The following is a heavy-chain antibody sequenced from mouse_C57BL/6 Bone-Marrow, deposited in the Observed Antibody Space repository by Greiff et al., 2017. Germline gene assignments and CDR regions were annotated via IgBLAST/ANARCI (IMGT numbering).Heavy chain of an antibody. Sequence: VQLQQSGAELARPGASVKLSCKASGYTFTSYGISWVKQRTGQGLEWIGEIYPRSGNTYYNEKFKGKATLTADKSSSTAYMELRSRTSEDAAVYFCAREGDLMVDYWGQGTSVTVSS. CDR2: IYPRSGNT. D-gene: IGHD3-3*01. CDR3: AREGDLMVDY. CDR1: GYTFTSYG. V-gene: IGHV1-81*01. J-gene: IGHJ4*01.